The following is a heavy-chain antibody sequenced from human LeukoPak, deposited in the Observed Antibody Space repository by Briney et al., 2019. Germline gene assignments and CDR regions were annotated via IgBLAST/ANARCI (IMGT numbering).Heavy chain of an antibody. Sequence: SETLSPTCTVSGGSISNYYWSWIRQPPGKGLEWIGCIYYTGSTYYNPSLKSRVTISVDTSNNQFSLKLSSVTAADTAVYYCARDLRGPWGQGTLVTVPS. J-gene: IGHJ5*02. CDR1: GGSISNYY. CDR3: ARDLRGP. CDR2: IYYTGST. V-gene: IGHV4-59*01.